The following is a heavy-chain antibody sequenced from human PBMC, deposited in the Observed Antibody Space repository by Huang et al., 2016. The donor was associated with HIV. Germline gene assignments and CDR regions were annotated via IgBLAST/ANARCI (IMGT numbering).Heavy chain of an antibody. CDR1: GGSFTGNY. D-gene: IGHD3-3*01. CDR3: ARQWTILEWLLGLDV. Sequence: QMQLQQRGAGLLKPSETLSLTCGVSGGSFTGNYLTWIRQAPGKGLEWIGEVNDRRATNYNPSLNGRVTISLDKSNRELSLNLRSVTAADTAVYYCARQWTILEWLLGLDVWGQGTTVIVSS. CDR2: VNDRRAT. J-gene: IGHJ6*02. V-gene: IGHV4-34*02.